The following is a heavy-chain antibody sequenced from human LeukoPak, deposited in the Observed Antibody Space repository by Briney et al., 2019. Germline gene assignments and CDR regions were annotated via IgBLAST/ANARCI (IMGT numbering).Heavy chain of an antibody. CDR3: ARRPVLLWFGEPPLGAFFFDY. J-gene: IGHJ4*02. D-gene: IGHD3-10*01. CDR1: GGSISTSNYY. CDR2: LYYSGST. V-gene: IGHV4-39*01. Sequence: SETLSLTCSVSGGSISTSNYYWGWIRQPPGKGLEWIGSLYYSGSTYYNPSLKSRVTISVDTSKNQFSLKLSSVTAADTAVYYCARRPVLLWFGEPPLGAFFFDYWGQGTLVTVSS.